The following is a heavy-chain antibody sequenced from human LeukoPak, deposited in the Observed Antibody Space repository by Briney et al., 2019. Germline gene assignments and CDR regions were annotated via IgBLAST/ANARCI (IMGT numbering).Heavy chain of an antibody. V-gene: IGHV3-74*01. D-gene: IGHD3-22*01. CDR1: GFTFSSYW. J-gene: IGHJ4*02. CDR3: ARVEGYYYDSSGYHDY. CDR2: INSDGSST. Sequence: PGGSLRLSCAASGFTFSSYWMPWVRQAPGKGLVWVSRINSDGSSTSYADSVKGRFTISRDNAKNTLYLQMNSLRAEDTAVYYCARVEGYYYDSSGYHDYWGQGTLVTVSS.